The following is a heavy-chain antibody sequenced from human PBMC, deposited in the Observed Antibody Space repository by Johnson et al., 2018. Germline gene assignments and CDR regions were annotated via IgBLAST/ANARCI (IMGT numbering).Heavy chain of an antibody. Sequence: QVQLVQSGGGVVQSGRSLRLSCAASGFTFRSYGIHWVRQAPGKGLEGVAVISYDGNNKYYADSVKGRCTISRDNSKNMLYLQMNSLITEDTAVYYCAKEKLGYTTDYWGQGTLVTVSS. V-gene: IGHV3-30*18. J-gene: IGHJ4*02. CDR2: ISYDGNNK. CDR3: AKEKLGYTTDY. CDR1: GFTFRSYG. D-gene: IGHD5-24*01.